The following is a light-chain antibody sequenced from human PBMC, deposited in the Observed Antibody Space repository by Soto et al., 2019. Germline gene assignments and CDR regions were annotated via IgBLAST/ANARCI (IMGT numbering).Light chain of an antibody. CDR1: QSLTSN. J-gene: IGKJ2*01. CDR2: DVS. Sequence: TQSPVTLYVSPGETATLSCRASQSLTSNVAWYQQRPGQPPRLLIYDVSHRAAGIPARFSGSGSGTDFTLTISSLEPEDFAVYHCLQRTDWPPVYTFGQGTKLEIK. CDR3: LQRTDWPPVYT. V-gene: IGKV3-11*01.